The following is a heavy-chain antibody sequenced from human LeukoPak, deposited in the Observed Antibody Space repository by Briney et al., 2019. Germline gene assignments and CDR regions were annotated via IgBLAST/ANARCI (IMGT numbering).Heavy chain of an antibody. J-gene: IGHJ4*02. CDR2: ISSSSSYI. Sequence: GGSLRLSCAASGFTFSSYSMNWVRQAPGKGLEWVSFISSSSSYIYYADSVKGRFTISRDNAKNSLYPQMNSLRAEDTAVYYCARDSDRVGATPSFYWGQGTLVTVSS. CDR1: GFTFSSYS. D-gene: IGHD1-26*01. CDR3: ARDSDRVGATPSFY. V-gene: IGHV3-21*01.